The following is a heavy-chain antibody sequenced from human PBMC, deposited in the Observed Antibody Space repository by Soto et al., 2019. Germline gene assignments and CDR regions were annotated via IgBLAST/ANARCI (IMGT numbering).Heavy chain of an antibody. J-gene: IGHJ5*02. CDR2: INPDGSRT. CDR1: GFIFSSYW. V-gene: IGHV3-74*01. D-gene: IGHD3-16*01. CDR3: ARVKLGSYDWFDP. Sequence: EVQLVESGGGLVPPGGSLSLSCAASGFIFSSYWMHWVRQAPGKGLAWVSRINPDGSRTTYADSVTGRFTISRDNAKNTVFLQMNSLRAEDTAVYYCARVKLGSYDWFDPWGQGILVTVSS.